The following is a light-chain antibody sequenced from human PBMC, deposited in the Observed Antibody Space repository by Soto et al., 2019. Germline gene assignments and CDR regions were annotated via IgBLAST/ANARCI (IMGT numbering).Light chain of an antibody. V-gene: IGKV1-9*01. Sequence: DIQMTQSPSSLSASVGDRVTITCRASQSISSYLAWYQQKPGEAPKLLIYAASNLQSGVPSRFSGSGSGTEFNLTITRLQTEDFATYYCQQLKSYTQTFGQGTKVDIK. J-gene: IGKJ1*01. CDR2: AAS. CDR1: QSISSY. CDR3: QQLKSYTQT.